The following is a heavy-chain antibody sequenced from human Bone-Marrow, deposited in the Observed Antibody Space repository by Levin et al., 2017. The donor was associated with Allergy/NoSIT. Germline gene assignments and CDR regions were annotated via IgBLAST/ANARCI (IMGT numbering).Heavy chain of an antibody. CDR3: ARGLTYYDYWSGTSVGKDAFDI. Sequence: AGGSLRLSCVGSGFSFSSFALHWVRQPPGKGLEWVAVTSYDGSHNYYADSVKARFTISRDNSNNTLYLQVSSLRVEDTALYFCARGLTYYDYWSGTSVGKDAFDIWGQGTIVTVSS. J-gene: IGHJ3*02. D-gene: IGHD3-3*01. CDR1: GFSFSSFA. V-gene: IGHV3-30-3*01. CDR2: TSYDGSHN.